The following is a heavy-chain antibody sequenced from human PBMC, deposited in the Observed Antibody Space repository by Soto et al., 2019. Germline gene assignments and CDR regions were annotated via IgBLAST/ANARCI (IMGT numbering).Heavy chain of an antibody. D-gene: IGHD7-27*01. CDR2: ISGSGGST. V-gene: IGHV3-23*01. CDR1: GFSFSSYA. Sequence: EVQLLDSGGALVQPGESLRLSCAASGFSFSSYAMSWVRQAPGKGLEWVSGISGSGGSTYYADSVKGRFTISRDNSKNTLYLQMNSLRAEDTAVYYCAKGLGLRYLDYWGQGTLVTVSS. J-gene: IGHJ4*02. CDR3: AKGLGLRYLDY.